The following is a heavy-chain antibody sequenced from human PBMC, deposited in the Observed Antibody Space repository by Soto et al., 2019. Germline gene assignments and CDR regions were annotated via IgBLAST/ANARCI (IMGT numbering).Heavy chain of an antibody. CDR3: AKSPFWSGYSLTGWFDP. Sequence: QVQLVESGGGVVQPGRSLRLSCAASGFTFSSYGMHWVRQAPGKGLEWVAVISYDGSNKYYADSVKGRFTISRDNSKNPLYLQMNSLGAEDTAVYYCAKSPFWSGYSLTGWFDPWGQGTLVTVSS. CDR1: GFTFSSYG. V-gene: IGHV3-30*18. CDR2: ISYDGSNK. J-gene: IGHJ5*02. D-gene: IGHD3-3*01.